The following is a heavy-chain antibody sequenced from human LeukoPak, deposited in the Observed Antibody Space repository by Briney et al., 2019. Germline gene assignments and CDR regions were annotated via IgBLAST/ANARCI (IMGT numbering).Heavy chain of an antibody. CDR1: GGSFSGYY. V-gene: IGHV4-34*01. CDR2: INHSGST. Sequence: PSETLSLTCAVYGGSFSGYYWSWIRQPPGKGLEWIGEINHSGSTNYNPSLKSRVTISVDTSKNQFSLKLSSVTAADTAVYYCARGPRITIFGVVRNWFDPWGQGTLATVSS. J-gene: IGHJ5*02. CDR3: ARGPRITIFGVVRNWFDP. D-gene: IGHD3-3*01.